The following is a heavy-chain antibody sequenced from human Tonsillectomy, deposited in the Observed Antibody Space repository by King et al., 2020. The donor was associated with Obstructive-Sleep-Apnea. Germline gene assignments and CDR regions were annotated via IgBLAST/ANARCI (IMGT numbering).Heavy chain of an antibody. J-gene: IGHJ3*02. Sequence: QLQESGPGLVKPSQTLSLTCTVSGGSISSGGYYWSWIRQHPGKGLEWIGYIYYSGSTYYKPSLNSRVTISVDTSKNQFSLKLSSVTAADTAVYYCAREGRMSSAFDIWGQGTMVTVSS. V-gene: IGHV4-31*03. D-gene: IGHD6-6*01. CDR2: IYYSGST. CDR3: AREGRMSSAFDI. CDR1: GGSISSGGYY.